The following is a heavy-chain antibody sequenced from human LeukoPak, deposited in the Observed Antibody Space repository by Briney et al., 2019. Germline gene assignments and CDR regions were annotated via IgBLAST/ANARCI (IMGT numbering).Heavy chain of an antibody. V-gene: IGHV4-39*01. CDR2: IYYSGTT. CDR3: ARVNSEDLFDY. D-gene: IGHD2/OR15-2a*01. CDR1: GGSISDTSYY. Sequence: SETLSLTCTVSGGSISDTSYYWGWIRQPPGKGLEWFGSIYYSGTTYYNPSLKSRVTISVHTSKNQFSLRLSSVTAADTAVYYCARVNSEDLFDYWGQGTLVTVSS. J-gene: IGHJ4*02.